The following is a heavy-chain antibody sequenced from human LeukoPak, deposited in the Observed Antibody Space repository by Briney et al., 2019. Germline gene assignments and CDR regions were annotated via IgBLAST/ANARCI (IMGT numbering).Heavy chain of an antibody. J-gene: IGHJ6*03. CDR3: ARDGRWGKATILDYYYYYMDV. CDR2: INPSGGST. CDR1: GYTFTSYY. Sequence: ASVKVSCKASGYTFTSYYMHWVRQAPGQGLEWMGIINPSGGSTSYAQKFQGRVTMTRDTSTSTVYMELSSLRSEDTAVYYCARDGRWGKATILDYYYYYMDVWGKGTTVTISS. V-gene: IGHV1-46*01. D-gene: IGHD5-24*01.